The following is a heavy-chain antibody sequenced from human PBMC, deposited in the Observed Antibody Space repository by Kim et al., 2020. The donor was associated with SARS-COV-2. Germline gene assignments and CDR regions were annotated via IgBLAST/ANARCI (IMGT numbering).Heavy chain of an antibody. CDR3: TRGRPSGFDFFSDYFDY. D-gene: IGHD5-12*01. J-gene: IGHJ4*02. CDR2: IRRKAYRGAT. V-gene: IGHV3-49*03. CDR1: GFSFGDYG. Sequence: GGSLRLSCTASGFSFGDYGMSWFRQAPGKGLEWVGLIRRKAYRGATKYAASVRGRFTISRDDSKDIAYLQMNSLKTEDTAMYYCTRGRPSGFDFFSDYFDYWGQGTLLTVSS.